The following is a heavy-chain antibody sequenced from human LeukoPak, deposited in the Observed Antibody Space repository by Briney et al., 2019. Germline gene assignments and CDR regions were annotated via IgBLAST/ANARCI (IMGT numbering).Heavy chain of an antibody. CDR3: ARRGDYYYLDY. J-gene: IGHJ4*02. V-gene: IGHV4-61*08. CDR2: IYYSGST. Sequence: SETLSLTCAVSGGSISSGGYSWSWIRQPPGKGLEWIGYIYYSGSTKYNPSLKSRVTISVDTSKNQFSLKLSSVTAADTAVYYCARRGDYYYLDYWGQGTLVTVSS. D-gene: IGHD1-26*01. CDR1: GGSISSGGYS.